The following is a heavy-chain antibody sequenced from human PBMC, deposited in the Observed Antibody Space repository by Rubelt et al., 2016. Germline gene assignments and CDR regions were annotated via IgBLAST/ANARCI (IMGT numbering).Heavy chain of an antibody. CDR1: GDSIGSNYDF. V-gene: IGHV4-39*01. Sequence: QLQMQESGPGLVKPSETLSLTCTVSGDSIGSNYDFWAWIRQPPGKELEWLASIQYTGSAHYNPSLKSRVTLSVERSKNQFARKMTSVTAAETAVYYWVTYSHNVGGSWFDPWGRGTLVTVSS. J-gene: IGHJ5*02. CDR3: VTYSHNVGGSWFDP. D-gene: IGHD3-16*01. CDR2: IQYTGSA.